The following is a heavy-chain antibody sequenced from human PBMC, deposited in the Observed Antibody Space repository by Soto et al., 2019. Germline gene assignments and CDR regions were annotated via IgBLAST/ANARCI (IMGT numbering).Heavy chain of an antibody. V-gene: IGHV3-74*01. CDR1: GFTFSSYW. D-gene: IGHD2-21*02. Sequence: GGSLRLSCAASGFTFSSYWMHWVRQAPGKGLVWVSRINSDGSSTSYADSVKGRFTISRDNAKNTLYLQMNSLRAEDTAVYYCARASTPAYCGGDCFTDAFDIWGQGTMVTVSS. CDR3: ARASTPAYCGGDCFTDAFDI. CDR2: INSDGSST. J-gene: IGHJ3*02.